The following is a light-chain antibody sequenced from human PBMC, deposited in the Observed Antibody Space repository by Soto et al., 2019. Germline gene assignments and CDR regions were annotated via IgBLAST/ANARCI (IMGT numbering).Light chain of an antibody. CDR3: NSYTSSSTYV. V-gene: IGLV2-14*01. CDR2: EVS. CDR1: SSDVGRYDY. J-gene: IGLJ1*01. Sequence: QSALTQPASVSGSPGQSITISCTGTSSDVGRYDYVSWCQQHPGKAPKLIIYEVSNRPSGVSDRFSGSKSGNTASLTISGLQADDEADYYCNSYTSSSTYVFGTGTKLTVL.